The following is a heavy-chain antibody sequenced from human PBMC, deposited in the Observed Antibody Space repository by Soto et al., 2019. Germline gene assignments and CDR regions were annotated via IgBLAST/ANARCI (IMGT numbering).Heavy chain of an antibody. Sequence: ASVKVSCKASGYTFTNYGISWVRQAPGQGLEWMGWITGYNANTNYPQKLQGRVTMTTDTATSTAYMELRSLRFDDTAVYYCARDGEGCDTTSCNTYGMDVWGQGTTVTVSS. J-gene: IGHJ6*02. CDR3: ARDGEGCDTTSCNTYGMDV. CDR1: GYTFTNYG. V-gene: IGHV1-18*04. CDR2: ITGYNANT. D-gene: IGHD2-2*01.